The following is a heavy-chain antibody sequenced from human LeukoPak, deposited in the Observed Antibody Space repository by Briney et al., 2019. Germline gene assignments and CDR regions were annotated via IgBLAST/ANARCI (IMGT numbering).Heavy chain of an antibody. V-gene: IGHV4-39*01. CDR1: GGSISSSSYY. Sequence: SETLSLTCTVSGGSISSSSYYWGWIRQPPGKGLEWIGSIYYSGSTYYNPSLKSRVTISVDTSKNQFSLKLSSVTAADTAVYYYARFGIAAAGKGSYYFDYWGQGTLVTVSS. CDR2: IYYSGST. D-gene: IGHD6-13*01. CDR3: ARFGIAAAGKGSYYFDY. J-gene: IGHJ4*02.